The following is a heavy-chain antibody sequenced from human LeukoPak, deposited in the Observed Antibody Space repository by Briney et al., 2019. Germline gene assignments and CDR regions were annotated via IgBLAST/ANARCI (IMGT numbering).Heavy chain of an antibody. CDR3: ARDIVASGGRYFDH. V-gene: IGHV3-30*03. Sequence: GGSLRLSCVASGFIFSDSVIHWVRQAPGKGLEWVAVISYDGSNKYYADSVKGRFTISRDNSKNTLYLQMNSLRGEDTAVYYCARDIVASGGRYFDHWGQGTLVTVSS. CDR2: ISYDGSNK. J-gene: IGHJ4*02. D-gene: IGHD2-15*01. CDR1: GFIFSDSV.